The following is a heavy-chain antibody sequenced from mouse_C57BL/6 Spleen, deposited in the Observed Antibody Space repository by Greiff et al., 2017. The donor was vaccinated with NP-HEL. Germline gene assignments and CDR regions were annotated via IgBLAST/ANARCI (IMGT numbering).Heavy chain of an antibody. J-gene: IGHJ1*03. CDR2: IYPRDGST. CDR1: GYTFTDHT. Sequence: VQLQQSDAELVKPGASVKISCKVSGYTFTDHTIHWMKQRPEQGLEWIGYIYPRDGSTKYNEKFKGKATLTADKSSSTAYMQLNSLTSEDSAVYFCAMIYYGNYVYFDVWGTGTTVTVSS. D-gene: IGHD2-1*01. V-gene: IGHV1-78*01. CDR3: AMIYYGNYVYFDV.